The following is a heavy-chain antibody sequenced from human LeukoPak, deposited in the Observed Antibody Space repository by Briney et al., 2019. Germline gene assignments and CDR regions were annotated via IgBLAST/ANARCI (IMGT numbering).Heavy chain of an antibody. V-gene: IGHV1-18*01. D-gene: IGHD1-26*01. CDR1: GGTFSSYA. CDR2: ISSYNFNT. Sequence: ASVKVSCKASGGTFSSYAISWVRQAPGQGLGWMGGISSYNFNTNYAQKFQGSVSMTTDTSTSTAYMELRSLRSDDTAVYYCARSGATGPSFFDYWGQGTLVTVSS. CDR3: ARSGATGPSFFDY. J-gene: IGHJ4*02.